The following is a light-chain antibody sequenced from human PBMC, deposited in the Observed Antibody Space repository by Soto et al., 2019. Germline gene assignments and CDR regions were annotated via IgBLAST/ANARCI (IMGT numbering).Light chain of an antibody. V-gene: IGKV1-39*01. CDR2: AAS. Sequence: DIQMTQSPSSLSASVGDRVTITCRASQSISSYLNWYQQKPGKAPKLLIYAASSLQSGVPSRFSGSGSGTYFTLTISSLQPEECATYYCQQSYSQWTFGQGTKVEIK. CDR3: QQSYSQWT. J-gene: IGKJ1*01. CDR1: QSISSY.